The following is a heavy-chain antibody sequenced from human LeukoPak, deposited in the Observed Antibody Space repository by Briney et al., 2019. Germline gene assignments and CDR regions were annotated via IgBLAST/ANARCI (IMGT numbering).Heavy chain of an antibody. CDR2: INHSGYT. CDR3: ARNDYFGINNGMDV. CDR1: GGSFGDFY. J-gene: IGHJ6*02. D-gene: IGHD2/OR15-2a*01. V-gene: IGHV4-34*01. Sequence: SETLSLTCAVSGGSFGDFYWSWIRQPPGKGLEWIGEINHSGYTNYHPSLKSRVTISVDTSKNQFSLRLSSVTAADTAVYYCARNDYFGINNGMDVWGQGTTVTVS.